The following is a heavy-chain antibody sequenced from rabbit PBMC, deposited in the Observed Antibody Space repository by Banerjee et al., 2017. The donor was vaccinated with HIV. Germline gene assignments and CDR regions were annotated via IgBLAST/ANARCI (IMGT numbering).Heavy chain of an antibody. CDR3: ARDETATSGWNFDL. V-gene: IGHV1S40*01. D-gene: IGHD1-1*01. Sequence: QSLEESGGGLVKPEVSLTLTCTASGFSFSSTYYMCWVRQAPGRGLEWIGCIGGGSSGLTYYASWAKGRFTISKTSSTTVTLQMTSLTAADTATYFCARDETATSGWNFDLWGPGTLVTVS. CDR2: IGGGSSGLT. J-gene: IGHJ4*01. CDR1: GFSFSSTYY.